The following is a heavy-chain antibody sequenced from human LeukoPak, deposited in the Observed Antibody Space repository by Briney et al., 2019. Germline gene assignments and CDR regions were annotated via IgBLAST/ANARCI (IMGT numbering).Heavy chain of an antibody. J-gene: IGHJ3*02. CDR3: ARDNIVGAPLTEAFDI. Sequence: ASVKVSCKASGGTFSSYAISWVRQAPGQGLEWMGWINPNSGGTNYAQKFQGRVTMTRDTSISTAYMELSRLRSDDTAVYYCARDNIVGAPLTEAFDIWGQGTMVTVSS. CDR1: GGTFSSYA. CDR2: INPNSGGT. D-gene: IGHD1-26*01. V-gene: IGHV1-2*02.